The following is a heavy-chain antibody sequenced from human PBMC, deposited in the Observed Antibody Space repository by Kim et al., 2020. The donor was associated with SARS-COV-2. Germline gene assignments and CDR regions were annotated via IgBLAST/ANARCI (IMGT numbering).Heavy chain of an antibody. J-gene: IGHJ4*02. V-gene: IGHV1-69*04. Sequence: SVKVSCKASGGTFSSYAISWVRQAPGQGLEWMGRIIPILGIANYAQKFQGRVTITADKSTSTAYMELSSLRSEDTAVYYCARGHYYGSGSYPDYWGQGTLVTVSS. CDR2: IIPILGIA. CDR3: ARGHYYGSGSYPDY. D-gene: IGHD3-10*01. CDR1: GGTFSSYA.